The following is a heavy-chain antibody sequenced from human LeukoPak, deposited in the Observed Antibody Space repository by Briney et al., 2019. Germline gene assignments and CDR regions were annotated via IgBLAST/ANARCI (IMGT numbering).Heavy chain of an antibody. V-gene: IGHV3-7*01. CDR3: ARDKEKYYDILTGWNYYYYGMNV. CDR2: IKEDGSEK. D-gene: IGHD3-9*01. CDR1: GFTLSSYW. Sequence: GGSLRLSCGASGFTLSSYWMSWVRQAPGKGLEWVAKIKEDGSEKYYVDSVKGRFTISRDNGKNSLYLQMNSLRAEDTALYYYARDKEKYYDILTGWNYYYYGMNVWGQGTTVTVSS. J-gene: IGHJ6*02.